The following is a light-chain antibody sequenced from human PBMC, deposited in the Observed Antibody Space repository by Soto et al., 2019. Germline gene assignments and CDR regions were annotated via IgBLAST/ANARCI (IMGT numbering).Light chain of an antibody. CDR2: WAS. Sequence: DIGLTQSPDSLAVSLGEMATMNGKASHNILYRSNNKNYLAWYQKKPGQPPKLLIYWASSRESGVPERFSGSGSETDFTLTISNVQAEDVAVYYCQQYYVDSWTFGQGTKV. CDR3: QQYYVDSWT. CDR1: HNILYRSNNKNY. J-gene: IGKJ1*01. V-gene: IGKV4-1*01.